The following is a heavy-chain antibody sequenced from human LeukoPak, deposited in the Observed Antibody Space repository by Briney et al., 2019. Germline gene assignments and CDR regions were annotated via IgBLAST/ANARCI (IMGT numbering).Heavy chain of an antibody. V-gene: IGHV3-7*01. CDR3: GGFGYEAGVDL. CDR1: GFMFSTYW. Sequence: GGSLRLSCAASGFMFSTYWMTWVREAPGKGPEWVANIKPDGSETYYVDAVKGRFGISRDNTKNLLYLQMNNLRGEDAAVYHCGGFGYEAGVDLWGQGTLVTV. J-gene: IGHJ4*02. D-gene: IGHD2-15*01. CDR2: IKPDGSET.